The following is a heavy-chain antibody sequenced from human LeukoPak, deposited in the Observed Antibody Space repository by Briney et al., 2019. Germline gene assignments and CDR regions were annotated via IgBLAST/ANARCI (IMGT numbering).Heavy chain of an antibody. Sequence: GGSLRLSCAASGFPLSDYFINWIRQAPGKGLEWVSYIGHSGTIIDFADSVKGRFTISRDNARNSVYLQMNSLTAEDAAVYYCARGVYPSDFWGQGTLVTVSS. D-gene: IGHD2/OR15-2a*01. CDR1: GFPLSDYF. CDR3: ARGVYPSDF. V-gene: IGHV3-11*01. CDR2: IGHSGTII. J-gene: IGHJ4*02.